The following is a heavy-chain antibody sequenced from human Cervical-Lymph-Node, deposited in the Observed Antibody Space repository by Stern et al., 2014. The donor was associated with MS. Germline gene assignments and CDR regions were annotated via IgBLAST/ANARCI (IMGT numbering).Heavy chain of an antibody. V-gene: IGHV1-69*06. J-gene: IGHJ3*02. D-gene: IGHD3-3*01. CDR2: VFHIFRPP. CDR1: GGTFSNYA. CDR3: ARADDFWSGYFIPQAFDI. Sequence: VQLVESGAEVKKPGSSVQVSCKASGGTFSNYAINWVRQAPGQGLEWMGGVFHIFRPPNYAQTFQGRVTITADKSTSTASMELTSLRSEDTAIYYCARADDFWSGYFIPQAFDISGQGTMVTVSS.